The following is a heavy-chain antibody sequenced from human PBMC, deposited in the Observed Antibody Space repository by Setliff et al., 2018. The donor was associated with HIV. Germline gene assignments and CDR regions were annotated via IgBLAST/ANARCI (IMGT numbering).Heavy chain of an antibody. V-gene: IGHV4-61*01. J-gene: IGHJ6*02. CDR3: ARDTAELLGLYYYYGMDV. D-gene: IGHD1-26*01. CDR2: IHYTGST. Sequence: SETLSLTCSVSGGSVSSVNYYWSWIRQPPGKGLEWIGYIHYTGSTTYNPSLKSRVTISVDTSKNQFSLELSSVTAADTAVYYCARDTAELLGLYYYYGMDVWGQGTTVTVS. CDR1: GGSVSSVNYY.